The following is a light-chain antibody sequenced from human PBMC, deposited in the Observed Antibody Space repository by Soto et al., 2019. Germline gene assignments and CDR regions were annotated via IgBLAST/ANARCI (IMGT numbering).Light chain of an antibody. V-gene: IGKV4-1*01. CDR2: WAS. J-gene: IGKJ2*03. CDR1: QSLLYSSKNKNY. Sequence: DIVMTQYPDSLPVSLGERATINCKSSQSLLYSSKNKNYLAWDQQKPGQPPKLLICWASTRESGVPERFSGSGSGTDFTFTIRGLQAEDVAVYYCQHYYYTQYSCGQGTKLEIK. CDR3: QHYYYTQYS.